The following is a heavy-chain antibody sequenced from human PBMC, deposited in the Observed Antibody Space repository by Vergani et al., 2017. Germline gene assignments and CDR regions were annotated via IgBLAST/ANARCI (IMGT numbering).Heavy chain of an antibody. J-gene: IGHJ4*02. CDR3: TTAVPYYYGSWSPIDY. CDR2: IKSKTDGGTT. V-gene: IGHV3-15*01. Sequence: EVQLVESGGGLVKPGGSLRLSCAASGFTFSNAWMSWVRQAPGKGLEWVVRIKSKTDGGTTYYAAPVKGRFTISRDDSKNTLYLQMNSLKTADTAVYYCTTAVPYYYGSWSPIDYWGQGTLVTVSS. CDR1: GFTFSNAW. D-gene: IGHD3-10*01.